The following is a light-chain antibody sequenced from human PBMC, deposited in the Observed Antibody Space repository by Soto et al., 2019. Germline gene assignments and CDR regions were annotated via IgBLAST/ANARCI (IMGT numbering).Light chain of an antibody. V-gene: IGLV2-8*01. J-gene: IGLJ3*02. Sequence: QSALTQPPSASGSPGQSVTISCTGTNSDIGGYNYVSWYQHHPGKAPKLMIYEVSKRPSGVPDRFSGSKSGNTASLTVSGLQAEDEAGYYCSSYAGSNNGVFGGGTKLSVL. CDR1: NSDIGGYNY. CDR2: EVS. CDR3: SSYAGSNNGV.